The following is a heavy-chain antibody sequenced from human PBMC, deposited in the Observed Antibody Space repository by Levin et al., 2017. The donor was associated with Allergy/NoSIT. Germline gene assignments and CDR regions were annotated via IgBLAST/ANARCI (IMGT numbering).Heavy chain of an antibody. D-gene: IGHD6-19*01. V-gene: IGHV5-51*01. CDR3: ARVGAVAGTSADY. CDR1: GYSFSSYW. J-gene: IGHJ4*02. Sequence: AGESLKISCKSSGYSFSSYWIGWVRQMPGKGLEWMGIIYPGDSDTRYSPSFPGQVTISVDKTISTAYLQWSSLKASDTAMYYCARVGAVAGTSADYWGQGTLVTVSS. CDR2: IYPGDSDT.